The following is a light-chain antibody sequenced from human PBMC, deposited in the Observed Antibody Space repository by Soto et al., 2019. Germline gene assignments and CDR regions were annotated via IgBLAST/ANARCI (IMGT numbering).Light chain of an antibody. CDR3: RHYNTYSPPYT. Sequence: DIQMTQSPSTLSASVGDRVTITCRASQSISYWLAWYQQKPGKAPNLLIYKASSLESGVPSRFSGSGSGTAFTLTITSLQTDDFATYYCRHYNTYSPPYTFGQGTKLEI. V-gene: IGKV1-5*03. J-gene: IGKJ2*01. CDR2: KAS. CDR1: QSISYW.